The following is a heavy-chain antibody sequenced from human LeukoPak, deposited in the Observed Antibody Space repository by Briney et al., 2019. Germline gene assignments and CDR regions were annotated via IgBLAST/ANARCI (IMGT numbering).Heavy chain of an antibody. J-gene: IGHJ4*02. CDR1: GYSFNTDW. CDR2: IYPGDSAT. D-gene: IGHD6-13*01. V-gene: IGHV5-51*01. CDR3: ARLGFQMGSRAPIDY. Sequence: GESLKTSLKGSGYSFNTDWFGWVPQMTGKGLEGIGIIYPGDSATRYSPSFQGQVTISADKSISTAYLQWSSLKASDTAMYYCARLGFQMGSRAPIDYWGRGTLVTVSS.